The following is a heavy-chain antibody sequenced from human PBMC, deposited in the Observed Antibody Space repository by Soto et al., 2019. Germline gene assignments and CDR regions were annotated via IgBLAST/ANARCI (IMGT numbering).Heavy chain of an antibody. CDR1: GFSLSSTGVG. J-gene: IGHJ4*02. Sequence: SGPTLVNPTQTLTLICSFSGFSLSSTGVGVGWIRQTPGKALEWLALIYWDDDKRYSPSLKSRRTITKDTSKNQVVLTMTNMDPVDTATYYCAHRECSGGSCFWDYYFDYWGQGTPVTVSP. D-gene: IGHD2-15*01. CDR2: IYWDDDK. CDR3: AHRECSGGSCFWDYYFDY. V-gene: IGHV2-5*02.